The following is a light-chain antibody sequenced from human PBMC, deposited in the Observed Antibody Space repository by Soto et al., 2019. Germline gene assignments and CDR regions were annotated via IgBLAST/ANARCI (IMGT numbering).Light chain of an antibody. CDR2: DVN. J-gene: IGLJ3*02. V-gene: IGLV2-14*03. CDR1: NSDIGAYNY. CDR3: CSYTTNNTWV. Sequence: QSALTQPASVSGSPGQSVTISCTGTNSDIGAYNYVSWYQEHPGKVPKLIIYDVNDRPSGISARFSASKSANTASLTISGLQPDDEANYYCCSYTTNNTWVFGGGTKVTVL.